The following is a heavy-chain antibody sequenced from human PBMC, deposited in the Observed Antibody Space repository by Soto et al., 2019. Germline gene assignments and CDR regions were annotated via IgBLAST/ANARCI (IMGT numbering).Heavy chain of an antibody. D-gene: IGHD2-2*01. V-gene: IGHV1-69*02. CDR2: IIPILGIA. Sequence: NVSRKASVWTFSSYTISCVRLPPGQELEWMGRIIPILGIANYAQKLQGRVTITADKSTSTAYMELSSLRSEDTAVYYCAVNPDIVVVPDALDAFDIWGQGTMVTVSS. J-gene: IGHJ3*02. CDR3: AVNPDIVVVPDALDAFDI. CDR1: VWTFSSYT.